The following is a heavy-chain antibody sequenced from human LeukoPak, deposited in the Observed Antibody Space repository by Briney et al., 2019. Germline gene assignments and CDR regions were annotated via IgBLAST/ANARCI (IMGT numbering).Heavy chain of an antibody. Sequence: PSETLSLTCTVSGGSISSGSYYWSWIRQPAGKGLEWIGRIYTSGSTNYNPSLKSRVTISVDTSKNQFSLELSSVTAADTAVYYCARGDSSNYYYYMDVWGKGTTVTVSS. CDR3: ARGDSSNYYYYMDV. J-gene: IGHJ6*03. V-gene: IGHV4-61*02. CDR1: GGSISSGSYY. D-gene: IGHD4-11*01. CDR2: IYTSGST.